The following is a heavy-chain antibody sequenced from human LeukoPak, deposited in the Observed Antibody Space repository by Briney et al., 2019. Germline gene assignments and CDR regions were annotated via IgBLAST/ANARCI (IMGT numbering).Heavy chain of an antibody. CDR1: GGSISSSSYY. D-gene: IGHD3-3*02. CDR2: IYYSGST. Sequence: SETLSLTCTVSGGSISSSSYYWGWIRQPPGKGLEWIGSIYYSGSTYYNPSLKSRVTISVDTSKNQFSLKLSSVTAADTAVYYCARDRYISNWFFDHWGQGTPVTVSS. J-gene: IGHJ4*02. CDR3: ARDRYISNWFFDH. V-gene: IGHV4-39*07.